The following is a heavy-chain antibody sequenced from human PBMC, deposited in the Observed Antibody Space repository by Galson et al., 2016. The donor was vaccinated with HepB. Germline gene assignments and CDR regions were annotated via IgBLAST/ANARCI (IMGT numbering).Heavy chain of an antibody. CDR1: GFTFINAW. Sequence: SLRLSCAASGFTFINAWMTWVRQAPGKGLEWVAHIKSKTDGGTTDYAAPVKGRFTVSRDDSKTTVYLQMNRLKTEDTAVYYCTILTHCLLGATPADWYFDLWGRGTLVTVAS. V-gene: IGHV3-15*01. CDR3: TILTHCLLGATPADWYFDL. J-gene: IGHJ2*01. CDR2: IKSKTDGGTT. D-gene: IGHD1-26*01.